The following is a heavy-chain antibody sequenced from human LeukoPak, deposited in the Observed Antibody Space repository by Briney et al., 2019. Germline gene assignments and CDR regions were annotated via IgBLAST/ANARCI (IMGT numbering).Heavy chain of an antibody. J-gene: IGHJ4*02. CDR3: AKGSDNYDSSGYYGFHTFFDY. CDR1: GFTFSSYA. CDR2: TSRSGGST. D-gene: IGHD3-22*01. Sequence: PGGSLRLSCAASGFTFSSYAMSLVRQAPGKGLEWVSTTSRSGGSTYYADSVKGRFTISRDNSKNTLYLQMNSLRAEDTAVYYCAKGSDNYDSSGYYGFHTFFDYWGQGTLVTVSS. V-gene: IGHV3-23*01.